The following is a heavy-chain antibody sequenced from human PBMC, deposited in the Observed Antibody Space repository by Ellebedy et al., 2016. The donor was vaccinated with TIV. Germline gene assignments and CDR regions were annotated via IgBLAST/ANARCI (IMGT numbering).Heavy chain of an antibody. CDR2: IYWNDDK. D-gene: IGHD3-10*01. CDR3: AQSYISGTYYTDAFDI. Sequence: SGPTLVKPTQTLTLTCTYSGGSLGSSGVRVAWIRQPPGKTLEWLALIYWNDDKRYSPSLQSRLTITKDTSKNQVVLTMTNMDPVDTATYYCAQSYISGTYYTDAFDIWGQGTMVTVSS. CDR1: GGSLGSSGVR. V-gene: IGHV2-5*01. J-gene: IGHJ3*02.